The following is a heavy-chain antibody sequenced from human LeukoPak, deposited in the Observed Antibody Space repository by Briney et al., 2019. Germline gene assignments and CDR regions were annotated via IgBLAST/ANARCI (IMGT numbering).Heavy chain of an antibody. J-gene: IGHJ4*02. CDR3: ARGGLGYYYDIGDY. CDR1: GGTFSSYT. CDR2: IIPILGIA. Sequence: SVKVSCKASGGTFSSYTISWVRQAPGQGLEWMGRIIPILGIANYAQKFQGRVTITADKSTSTAYMELSSLRSEDTAVYYCARGGLGYYYDIGDYWGQGTLVTVSS. D-gene: IGHD3-22*01. V-gene: IGHV1-69*02.